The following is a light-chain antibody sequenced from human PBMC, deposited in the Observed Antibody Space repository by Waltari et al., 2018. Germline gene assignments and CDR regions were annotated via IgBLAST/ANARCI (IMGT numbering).Light chain of an antibody. V-gene: IGKV1-33*01. CDR3: QQHDNLPLT. J-gene: IGKJ3*01. Sequence: DIQMTQSPSSLSASVGDSVTITCRASQSICSYVNWYQQKPGKAPKLLIYAASNLETGVPSRFSGSGSGTDFTVTISSLQPEDIATYYCQQHDNLPLTFGPGTKVEIK. CDR1: QSICSY. CDR2: AAS.